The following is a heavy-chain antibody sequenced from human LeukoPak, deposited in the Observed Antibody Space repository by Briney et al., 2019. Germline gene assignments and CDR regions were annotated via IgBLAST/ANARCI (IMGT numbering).Heavy chain of an antibody. CDR1: RYTLTELS. J-gene: IGHJ4*02. CDR2: FDPEDGEA. V-gene: IGHV1-24*01. CDR3: AMGVGAPEDLAVAADFDY. Sequence: ASVKVSCKVSRYTLTELSMHWVRQAPGKGLEWMGGFDPEDGEAIYAQKFQGRVTMTEDTSTDTAYMELSSLRSEDTAVYYCAMGVGAPEDLAVAADFDYWGQGTLVTVSS. D-gene: IGHD6-19*01.